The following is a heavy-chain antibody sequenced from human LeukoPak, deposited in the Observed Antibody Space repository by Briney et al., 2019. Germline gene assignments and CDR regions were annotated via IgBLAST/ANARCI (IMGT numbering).Heavy chain of an antibody. CDR2: ISSGSSYT. Sequence: GRSLRLSCAASGFTFSSYSMNWVSQAPGKGLEWVSSISSGSSYTYFADSVKGRFTISRDNAKNSLYLQMNGLRAEDTAVYYCARGDKYIAFSPPLQGFDYWGQGTLVTVSS. J-gene: IGHJ4*02. V-gene: IGHV3-21*01. CDR1: GFTFSSYS. CDR3: ARGDKYIAFSPPLQGFDY. D-gene: IGHD3-3*02.